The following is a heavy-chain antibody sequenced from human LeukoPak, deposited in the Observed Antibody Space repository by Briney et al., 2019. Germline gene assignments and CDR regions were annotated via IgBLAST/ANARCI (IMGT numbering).Heavy chain of an antibody. CDR3: TTIKRGNIFGYFDF. D-gene: IGHD5-18*01. CDR2: VFDGERT. V-gene: IGHV4-59*11. CDR1: GGSMTTHN. J-gene: IGHJ4*02. Sequence: PSETLSLTCTVSGGSMTTHNWNWLRQTPGKGLEWIGYVFDGERTKENPSLKSRVTLSADTSKNQLSLRLSSVTAADTAVYYCTTIKRGNIFGYFDFWGQGSLVTVSS.